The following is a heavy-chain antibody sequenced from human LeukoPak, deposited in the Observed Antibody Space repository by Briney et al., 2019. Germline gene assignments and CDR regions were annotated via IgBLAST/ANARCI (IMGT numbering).Heavy chain of an antibody. J-gene: IGHJ4*02. D-gene: IGHD3-22*01. CDR2: IYYSGST. V-gene: IGHV4-59*01. CDR1: GGSISSYY. CDR3: AGASPDYYDSSGPNFDD. Sequence: SETLSLTCTVSGGSISSYYWSWIRQPPGKGLEWMGYIYYSGSTNYNPSLKSRVTISVDTSKNQFSLKLSSVTAADTAVYYCAGASPDYYDSSGPNFDDWGQGTLVTVSS.